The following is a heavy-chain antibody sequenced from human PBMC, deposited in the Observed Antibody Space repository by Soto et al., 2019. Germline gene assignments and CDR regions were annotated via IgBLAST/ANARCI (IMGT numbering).Heavy chain of an antibody. J-gene: IGHJ3*02. CDR3: AKDQAYDSLTEVGAFDI. D-gene: IGHD3-9*01. V-gene: IGHV3-23*01. Sequence: GGSLRLSCAASGFTFSSYAMGWVRQAPGKGLEWVSAISGSGGSTYYADSVKGRFTISRDNSKNTLYLQMNSLRAEDTAVYYCAKDQAYDSLTEVGAFDIWGQGTMVTVSS. CDR2: ISGSGGST. CDR1: GFTFSSYA.